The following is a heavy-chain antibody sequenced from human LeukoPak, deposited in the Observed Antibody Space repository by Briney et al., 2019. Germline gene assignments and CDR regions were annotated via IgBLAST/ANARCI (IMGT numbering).Heavy chain of an antibody. CDR3: ARGGKYSSSSGDY. V-gene: IGHV1-69*05. J-gene: IGHJ4*02. Sequence: GASVKVSCKASGGTFSSYAISWVRQAPGQGLEWMGGIIPIFGTANYAQKFQGRVTMTTDTSTSTAYMELRSLRSDDTAVYYCARGGKYSSSSGDYWGQGTLVTVSS. CDR1: GGTFSSYA. D-gene: IGHD6-6*01. CDR2: IIPIFGTA.